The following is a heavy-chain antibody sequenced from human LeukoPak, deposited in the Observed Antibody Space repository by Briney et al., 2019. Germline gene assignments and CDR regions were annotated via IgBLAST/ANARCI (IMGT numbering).Heavy chain of an antibody. CDR3: ARLHYGGYNYYYYMDV. CDR2: IIPIFGTA. V-gene: IGHV1-69*01. Sequence: GASVKVSYKASGGTFSSYAISWVRQAPGQGLEWMGGIIPIFGTANYAQKFQGRVTITADESTSTAYMELSSLRSEDTAVYYCARLHYGGYNYYYYMDVWGKGTTVTVSS. CDR1: GGTFSSYA. J-gene: IGHJ6*03. D-gene: IGHD4/OR15-4a*01.